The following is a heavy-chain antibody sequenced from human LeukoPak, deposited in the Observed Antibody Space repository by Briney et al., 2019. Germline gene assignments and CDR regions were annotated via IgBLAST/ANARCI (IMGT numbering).Heavy chain of an antibody. CDR2: ISWNSGSI. J-gene: IGHJ4*02. V-gene: IGHV3-9*01. D-gene: IGHD3-22*01. CDR1: GFTFDDYA. Sequence: PGRSLRLSCAASGFTFDDYAMHWVRQAPGKGLEWVSGISWNSGSIGYADSVKGRFTISRDNAKNSLYLQMNSLRAEDRALYYCAKAKGYYDSSGYYSETYYFDYWGQGTLVTVSS. CDR3: AKAKGYYDSSGYYSETYYFDY.